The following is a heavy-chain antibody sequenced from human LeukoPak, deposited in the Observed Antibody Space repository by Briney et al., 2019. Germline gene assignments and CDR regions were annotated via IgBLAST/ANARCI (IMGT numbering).Heavy chain of an antibody. CDR1: GFTFSSYS. J-gene: IGHJ4*02. Sequence: QTGGSLRLSCAASGFTFSSYSMNWVRQAPGKGLEWVAFIRYDGSNKYYADSVKGRFTISRDNSKSTLYLQMISLRAEDTAIYYCATYRQVLLPFESWGQGTLVTVSS. CDR3: ATYRQVLLPFES. D-gene: IGHD2-8*02. V-gene: IGHV3-30*02. CDR2: IRYDGSNK.